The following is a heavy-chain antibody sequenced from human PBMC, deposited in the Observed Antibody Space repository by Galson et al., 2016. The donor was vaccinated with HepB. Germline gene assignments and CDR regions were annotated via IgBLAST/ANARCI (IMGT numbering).Heavy chain of an antibody. Sequence: SLRLSCAASGLTLSTYAMHWVRQAPGKGLESLAVISHTGTERHYADSVKGRFTISRDNSKNKIYLQMNSLRVEDTAVYYCATNRGDGYNDIRDWGQGTLVTVSS. D-gene: IGHD5-24*01. CDR1: GLTLSTYA. CDR2: ISHTGTER. V-gene: IGHV3-30*04. J-gene: IGHJ4*02. CDR3: ATNRGDGYNDIRD.